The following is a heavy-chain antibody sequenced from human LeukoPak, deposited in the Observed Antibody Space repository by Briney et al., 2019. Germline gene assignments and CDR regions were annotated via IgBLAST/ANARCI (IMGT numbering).Heavy chain of an antibody. V-gene: IGHV3-23*01. CDR3: AKDPTDCSSPSCYEDWFDP. CDR1: GFTFSSYA. Sequence: GGSLRLSCAASGFTFSSYAMSWVRQAPGQGLEWVSAISGSGGSTYYADSVKGRFTISRDNSKNTLYLQMNSLRAEDTAVYYCAKDPTDCSSPSCYEDWFDPWGQGTLVTVSS. CDR2: ISGSGGST. D-gene: IGHD2-2*01. J-gene: IGHJ5*02.